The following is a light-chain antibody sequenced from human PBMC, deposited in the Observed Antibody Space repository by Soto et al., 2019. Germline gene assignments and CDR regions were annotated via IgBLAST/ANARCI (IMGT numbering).Light chain of an antibody. J-gene: IGKJ1*01. CDR2: SAS. V-gene: IGKV1-39*01. Sequence: DIQMTQSPSSLSSSVGDRATITCRASQSISSYLYWYQQKPAKAPNLLIYSASTLRSGVPSRFSGSGSGTEFTLTISSLQAEDFATYYCQQGNSFPWTFGQGTKVDIK. CDR3: QQGNSFPWT. CDR1: QSISSY.